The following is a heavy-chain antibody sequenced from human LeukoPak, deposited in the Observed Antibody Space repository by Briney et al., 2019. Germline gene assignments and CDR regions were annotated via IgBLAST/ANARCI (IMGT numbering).Heavy chain of an antibody. CDR1: GYPFTKFY. D-gene: IGHD6-19*01. CDR3: ARDNSDTVKGECSGACYWWFDP. CDR2: MSPNGERT. V-gene: IGHV1-46*01. Sequence: ASVKLSCKASGYPFTKFYIHWVRQAPGHGLEWWGLMSPNGERTLYSQKFQGRVTMTRDTSTSTDYMELSSLRSEDTAVYYCARDNSDTVKGECSGACYWWFDPWGQGTLVTVSS. J-gene: IGHJ5*02.